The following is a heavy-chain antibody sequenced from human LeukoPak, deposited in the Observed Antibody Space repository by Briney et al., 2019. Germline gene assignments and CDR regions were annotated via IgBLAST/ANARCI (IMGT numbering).Heavy chain of an antibody. CDR3: ASLLDFWSGYFTDY. CDR2: ISSSSSYI. Sequence: GGSLRLSCAASGFTFSSYRMNWVRQAPGKGLEWVSSISSSSSYIYYADSVKGRFTISRDNAKNSLYLQMNSLRAEDTAVYYCASLLDFWSGYFTDYWGQGTLVTVSS. CDR1: GFTFSSYR. J-gene: IGHJ4*02. V-gene: IGHV3-21*01. D-gene: IGHD3-3*01.